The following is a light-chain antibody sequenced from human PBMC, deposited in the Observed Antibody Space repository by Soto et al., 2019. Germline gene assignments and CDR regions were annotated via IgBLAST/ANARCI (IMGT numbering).Light chain of an antibody. J-gene: IGKJ4*01. CDR1: QSIKNY. CDR2: AAS. V-gene: IGKV1-39*01. CDR3: QQSYSTPLT. Sequence: DIQMSQSPSSLSASVGDRLTITCRASQSIKNYLNWYQQKPGKAPKLLIYAASSLQSGVPSRFSGSGSGTEFTLTISSLQPDDFATYYCQQSYSTPLTFGGGTKVDIK.